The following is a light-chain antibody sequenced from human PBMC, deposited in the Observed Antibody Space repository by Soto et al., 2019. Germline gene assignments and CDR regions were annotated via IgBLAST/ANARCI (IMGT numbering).Light chain of an antibody. Sequence: EIVXTQSPATLSMSQGESATPCXRASRRINLNLSWYDQKSGQXTRILXXGAXKRATGIPERFSGSGSGRDFTLTISGLEPEDFAVYYCQQYGSSPILSFGQGTRLDI. V-gene: IGKV3-20*01. CDR3: QQYGSSPILS. CDR2: GAX. CDR1: RRINLN. J-gene: IGKJ5*01.